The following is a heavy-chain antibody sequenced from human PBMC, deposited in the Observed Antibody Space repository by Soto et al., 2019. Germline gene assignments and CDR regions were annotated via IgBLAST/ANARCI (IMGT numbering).Heavy chain of an antibody. Sequence: SVKVSCKASGYTFTSYYMHWVRQAPGQGLEWMGIINPSGGSTSYAQKFQGRVTMTRDTSTSTVYMELSSLRSEDTAVYYCARDRSVSYYYDSSGYSRGNWFDPWGQGTLVTVSS. CDR1: GYTFTSYY. CDR3: ARDRSVSYYYDSSGYSRGNWFDP. D-gene: IGHD3-22*01. J-gene: IGHJ5*02. V-gene: IGHV1-46*01. CDR2: INPSGGST.